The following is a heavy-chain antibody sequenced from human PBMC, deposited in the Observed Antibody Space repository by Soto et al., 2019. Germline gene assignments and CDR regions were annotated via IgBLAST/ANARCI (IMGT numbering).Heavy chain of an antibody. V-gene: IGHV3-30-3*01. Sequence: QVQLVESGGGVVQPGRSLRLSCAASGFTFSSYAMHWVRRAPGKGLEWMAVMSYDGSNKYYADSVKGRFTISRDNSKNKLYLQMNSLRPEEPALYYCARDGGAYWGQGSLVIVSS. J-gene: IGHJ4*02. CDR2: MSYDGSNK. D-gene: IGHD3-16*01. CDR3: ARDGGAY. CDR1: GFTFSSYA.